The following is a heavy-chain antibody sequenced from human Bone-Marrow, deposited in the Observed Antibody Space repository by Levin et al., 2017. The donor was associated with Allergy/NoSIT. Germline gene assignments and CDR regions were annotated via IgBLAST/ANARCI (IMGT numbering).Heavy chain of an antibody. D-gene: IGHD4/OR15-4a*01. CDR3: ARPRGNVAGPNYYFDY. J-gene: IGHJ4*02. CDR2: IYYSGST. CDR1: GGSISSSSYY. Sequence: SETLSLTCTVSGGSISSSSYYWGWIRQPPGTGLEWIGSIYYSGSTYYNPSLKSRVTISVDTSKNQFSLKLSSVTAADTAVYYCARPRGNVAGPNYYFDYWGQGTLVTVSS. V-gene: IGHV4-39*01.